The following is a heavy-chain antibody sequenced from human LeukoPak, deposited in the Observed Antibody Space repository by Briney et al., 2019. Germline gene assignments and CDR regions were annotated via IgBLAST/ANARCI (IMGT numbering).Heavy chain of an antibody. J-gene: IGHJ4*02. V-gene: IGHV1-18*03. CDR1: GYTFSSNG. D-gene: IGHD3-22*01. CDR2: TSPYNGDE. Sequence: ASVKVSCKTSGYTFSSNGVNWVRQAPGQGLEWMGYTSPYNGDEDYAPKFQGRDTMTTDTSTSTAHMELRGLRSDDMAAYYCARGSGSDYDSSGYYLDWGQGTLVTVSS. CDR3: ARGSGSDYDSSGYYLD.